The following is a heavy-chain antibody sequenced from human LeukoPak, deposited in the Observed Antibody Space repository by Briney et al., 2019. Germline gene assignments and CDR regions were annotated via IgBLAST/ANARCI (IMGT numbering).Heavy chain of an antibody. Sequence: GRSLRLSCAASGFTFSSYAMHWVRQAPGKGLEWVAVISYDGSNKYYADSVKGRFTISRDNSKNTLYLQMNSLRAEDTAVYYCARVTYGDYDFDYWGQGTLVTVSS. J-gene: IGHJ4*02. CDR3: ARVTYGDYDFDY. CDR1: GFTFSSYA. V-gene: IGHV3-30*04. CDR2: ISYDGSNK. D-gene: IGHD4-17*01.